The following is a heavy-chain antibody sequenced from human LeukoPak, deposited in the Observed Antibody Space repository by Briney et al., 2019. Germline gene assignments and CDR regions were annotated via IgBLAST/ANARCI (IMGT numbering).Heavy chain of an antibody. Sequence: PGGSLRLSCAASGFTFSSYGMHWVRQAPGKGLEWVAFIRYDGSNKYYADSVKVRFTISRDNSKNTLYLQMNSLRAEDTAVYYCAKDGEMATISNYYYYMDVWGKGTTVTVSS. V-gene: IGHV3-30*02. CDR3: AKDGEMATISNYYYYMDV. D-gene: IGHD5-24*01. J-gene: IGHJ6*03. CDR2: IRYDGSNK. CDR1: GFTFSSYG.